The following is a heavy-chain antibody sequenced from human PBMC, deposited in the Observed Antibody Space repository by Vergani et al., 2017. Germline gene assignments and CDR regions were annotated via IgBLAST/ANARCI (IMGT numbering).Heavy chain of an antibody. CDR1: GFTFSNYA. CDR2: ISADGNHI. D-gene: IGHD1-26*01. J-gene: IGHJ4*02. V-gene: IGHV3-23*01. Sequence: EVQLLESGGGLVQPGGSLRLSCAASGFTFSNYAMSWVRQAPWKGLEWVSTISADGNHIYYTDSVKGRFTISRDNSKNTLSLQMNSLRAEDTAVYYCAKDSGSYVGLYYFDYWGQGTLVTVSS. CDR3: AKDSGSYVGLYYFDY.